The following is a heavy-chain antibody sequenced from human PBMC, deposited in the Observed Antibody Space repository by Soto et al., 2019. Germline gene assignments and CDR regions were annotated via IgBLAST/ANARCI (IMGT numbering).Heavy chain of an antibody. J-gene: IGHJ6*02. CDR2: IIPMSGIG. D-gene: IGHD6-13*01. Sequence: QVQLVQSGAEVKKPGSSVKVSCKASGGTFSSSAISWVRQAPGQGLEWMGGIIPMSGIGKYAQKFQGRVTITAADSTRTVYMELNRLRSEDTAVYYCVRDGSIAAAGSNYYYGMDVWGQGTTVTVSS. CDR1: GGTFSSSA. V-gene: IGHV1-69*01. CDR3: VRDGSIAAAGSNYYYGMDV.